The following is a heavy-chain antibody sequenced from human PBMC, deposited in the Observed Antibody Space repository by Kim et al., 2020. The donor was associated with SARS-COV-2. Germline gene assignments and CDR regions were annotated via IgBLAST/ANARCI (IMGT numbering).Heavy chain of an antibody. CDR1: GGSFSGYY. D-gene: IGHD3-16*01. V-gene: IGHV4-34*01. Sequence: SETLSLTCAVYGGSFSGYYWSWIRQPPGKGLEWIGEINHSGSTNYNPSLKSRVTISVDTSKNQFSLKLSSVTAADTAVYYCARVWATGFRLRRYYFDYWGQGTLVTVSS. CDR2: INHSGST. J-gene: IGHJ4*02. CDR3: ARVWATGFRLRRYYFDY.